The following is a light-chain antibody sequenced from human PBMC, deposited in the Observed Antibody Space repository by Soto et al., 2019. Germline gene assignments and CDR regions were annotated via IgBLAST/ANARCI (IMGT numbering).Light chain of an antibody. J-gene: IGKJ4*01. CDR2: DAS. V-gene: IGKV1-5*01. CDR1: QTISNW. Sequence: DIQMTQSPSTLSASVGDRVTITCRASQTISNWLAWYQQKPGKAPKLLIYDASNLESGVPSRFSGSGSGTEFTLTISSLQPDDFATYYCQQYNSYLLTFGGGTKVDIK. CDR3: QQYNSYLLT.